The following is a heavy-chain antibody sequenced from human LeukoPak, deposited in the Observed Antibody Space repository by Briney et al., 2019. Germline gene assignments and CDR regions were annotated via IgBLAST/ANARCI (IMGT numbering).Heavy chain of an antibody. CDR2: IDWDDDK. V-gene: IGHV2-70*11. D-gene: IGHD3-16*02. CDR3: ARTHTFGGVIVNGLDY. CDR1: GFSLSTSGVC. J-gene: IGHJ4*02. Sequence: GPTLVKPTQTLTLTCTFSGFSLSTSGVCVSWIHQPPGKALEWLARIDWDDDKYYSTSLKTRLTISKDTSKNQVVLTMTNMDPVDTATYYCARTHTFGGVIVNGLDYWGQGTLVTVSS.